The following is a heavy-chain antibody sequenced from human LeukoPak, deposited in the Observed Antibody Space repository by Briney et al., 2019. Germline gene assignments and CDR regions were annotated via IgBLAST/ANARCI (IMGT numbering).Heavy chain of an antibody. D-gene: IGHD1-26*01. CDR1: GYSISSGYY. CDR2: IYHSGST. J-gene: IGHJ4*02. V-gene: IGHV4-38-2*02. CDR3: ARVRAYSGSDLFDY. Sequence: SETLSLTCTVSGYSISSGYYWGWIRQPPGKGLEWIGSIYHSGSTYYNPSLKSRVTISVDTSKNQFSLKLSSVTAADTAVYYCARVRAYSGSDLFDYWGQGTLVTVSS.